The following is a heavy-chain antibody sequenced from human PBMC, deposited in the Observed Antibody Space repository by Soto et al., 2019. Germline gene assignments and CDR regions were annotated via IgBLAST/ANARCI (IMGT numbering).Heavy chain of an antibody. CDR2: INPSGGST. V-gene: IGHV1-46*01. CDR3: ARDAGIAARGNWFDP. J-gene: IGHJ5*02. D-gene: IGHD6-13*01. CDR1: GYTFTSYY. Sequence: ASVKVSCKASGYTFTSYYMHWVRQAPGQGLEWMGIINPSGGSTSYAQKFQGRVTMTRDTSTSTVYMELSSLRSEDKAVYYCARDAGIAARGNWFDPWGQGTLVTVSS.